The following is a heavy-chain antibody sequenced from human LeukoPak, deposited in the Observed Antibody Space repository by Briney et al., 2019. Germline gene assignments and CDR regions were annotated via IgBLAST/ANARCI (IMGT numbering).Heavy chain of an antibody. Sequence: GGSLRLSCAASGFTFSNYAMHWVRQAPGKGLEWVAFIRYDGSNRYYADSVKGRFTISRDNSKNTLYLQMNSLRAEDTAVYYCASERWVAGPFDYWGQGTLVTVSS. V-gene: IGHV3-30*02. CDR1: GFTFSNYA. CDR2: IRYDGSNR. D-gene: IGHD6-19*01. J-gene: IGHJ4*02. CDR3: ASERWVAGPFDY.